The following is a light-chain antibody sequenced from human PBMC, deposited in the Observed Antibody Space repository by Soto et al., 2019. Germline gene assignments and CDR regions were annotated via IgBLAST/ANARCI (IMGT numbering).Light chain of an antibody. CDR3: QQYESLPLT. CDR1: QSVSRY. J-gene: IGKJ5*01. V-gene: IGKV1-33*01. Sequence: DVQMTQSPSSLSALVGDRVTITCRASQSVSRYLNWYQHKPGKAPKLLIYDASDLETGVPSRFSGSGSGTGFTFTISSLQPEDFATYYCQQYESLPLTFGQGTDWRL. CDR2: DAS.